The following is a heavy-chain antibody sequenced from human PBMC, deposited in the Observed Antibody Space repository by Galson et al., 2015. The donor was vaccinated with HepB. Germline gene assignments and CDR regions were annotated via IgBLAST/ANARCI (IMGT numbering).Heavy chain of an antibody. CDR2: IIPILGIA. CDR3: ASTTVGCSSTSCYMNYYYMDV. V-gene: IGHV1-69*10. J-gene: IGHJ6*03. CDR1: GGTFSSYA. D-gene: IGHD2-2*02. Sequence: SVKVSCKASGGTFSSYAISWVRQAPGQGLEWMGGIIPILGIANYAQKFQGRVTITADKSTSTAYMELSSLRSEDTTVYYCASTTVGCSSTSCYMNYYYMDVWGKGTTVTVSS.